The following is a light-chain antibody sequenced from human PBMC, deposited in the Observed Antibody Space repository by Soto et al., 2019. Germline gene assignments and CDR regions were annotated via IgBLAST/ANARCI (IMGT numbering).Light chain of an antibody. J-gene: IGKJ1*01. CDR3: QQYNSYS. Sequence: DIQLTQSPSFLSASVGDRVTIICRASQGISSYLAWYQQKPGKAPKLLIYPASTLRSGVPSRFSGSGSGTEFTLTISSLQPDDFATYYCQQYNSYSFGQGTKVDIK. CDR1: QGISSY. V-gene: IGKV1-9*01. CDR2: PAS.